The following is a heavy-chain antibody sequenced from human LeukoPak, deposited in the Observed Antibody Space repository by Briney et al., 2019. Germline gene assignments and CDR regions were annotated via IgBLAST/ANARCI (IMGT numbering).Heavy chain of an antibody. Sequence: SETLSLTCTVSGGAISSGSYYWSWIRQPPGKGLQWLGRIYTSGSANYNPSLKSRVTISVDTSKNQFSLKLSSVTAADTPVYYSASSPNCGGDCYTTFDYWGQGTLVTVSS. CDR2: IYTSGSA. V-gene: IGHV4-61*02. D-gene: IGHD2-21*02. CDR1: GGAISSGSYY. J-gene: IGHJ4*02. CDR3: ASSPNCGGDCYTTFDY.